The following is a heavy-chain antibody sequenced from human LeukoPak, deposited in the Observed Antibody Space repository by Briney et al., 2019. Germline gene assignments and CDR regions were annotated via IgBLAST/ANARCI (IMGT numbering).Heavy chain of an antibody. CDR2: INPYNGNR. Sequence: ASVKVSCKTSGYRFITFGINWVRQAPGQGLEWMGWINPYNGNRYYAKKFQDRFNMTTDTSTSTVYLELRTLTSDDTAIYYCARFQASEFRGFDHWGQGTLITVSS. CDR3: ARFQASEFRGFDH. V-gene: IGHV1-18*01. CDR1: GYRFITFG. J-gene: IGHJ4*02. D-gene: IGHD3-10*01.